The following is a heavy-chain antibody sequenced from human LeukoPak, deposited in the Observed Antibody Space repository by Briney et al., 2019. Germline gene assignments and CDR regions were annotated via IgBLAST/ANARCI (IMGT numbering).Heavy chain of an antibody. CDR3: ARSRYGGWFDP. J-gene: IGHJ5*02. Sequence: TLNLSSKPSRYTFTVYNTHCVRQAPGQGLEGMGWINPNSGGTNYAQKFQGRVTLTRDTSTSTAYMELSRLRSDDTAVYYCARSRYGGWFDPWGQGTLVTVSS. CDR2: INPNSGGT. CDR1: RYTFTVYN. V-gene: IGHV1-2*02. D-gene: IGHD4-23*01.